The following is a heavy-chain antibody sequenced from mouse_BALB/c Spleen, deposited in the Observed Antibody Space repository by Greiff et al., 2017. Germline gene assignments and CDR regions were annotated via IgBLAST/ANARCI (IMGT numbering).Heavy chain of an antibody. CDR3: ARRRYYRYDDGGRYAMDY. CDR2: ISYSGST. CDR1: GYSITSDYA. J-gene: IGHJ4*01. Sequence: EVQLQQSGPGLVKPSQSLSLTCTVTGYSITSDYAWNWIRQFPGNKLEWMGYISYSGSTSYNPSLKSRISITRDTSKNQFFLQLNSVTTEDTATYYCARRRYYRYDDGGRYAMDYWGQGTSVTVSS. D-gene: IGHD2-14*01. V-gene: IGHV3-2*02.